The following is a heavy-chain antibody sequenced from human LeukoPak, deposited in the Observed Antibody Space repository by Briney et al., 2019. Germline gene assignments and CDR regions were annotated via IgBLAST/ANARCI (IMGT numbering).Heavy chain of an antibody. J-gene: IGHJ4*02. D-gene: IGHD6-6*01. CDR2: INPTGGST. Sequence: ASVKVSCKASGYTFPSYFMHWVRQAPGQGLEWMGIINPTGGSTTYAQKFQGRVTMTRDTSSSTVYMELSSLRSDDTAVYYCARTAARRFDYWGQGTLVTVSS. V-gene: IGHV1-46*01. CDR1: GYTFPSYF. CDR3: ARTAARRFDY.